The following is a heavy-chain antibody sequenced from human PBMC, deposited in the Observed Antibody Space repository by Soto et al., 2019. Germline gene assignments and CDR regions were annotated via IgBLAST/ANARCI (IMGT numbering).Heavy chain of an antibody. J-gene: IGHJ4*02. D-gene: IGHD5-12*01. CDR3: ARESRGYEDY. CDR2: TSGNNDKK. V-gene: IGHV1-18*01. CDR1: GYTFSTYG. Sequence: QVQLVQSGAEVTKPGASVKVSCKASGYTFSTYGISWVRQDPGQGLEWMGRTSGNNDKKNYSQKFKGRVTTTTDTSTITAYLERRSLSTDDTALYYCARESRGYEDYWGQGTLVIVSS.